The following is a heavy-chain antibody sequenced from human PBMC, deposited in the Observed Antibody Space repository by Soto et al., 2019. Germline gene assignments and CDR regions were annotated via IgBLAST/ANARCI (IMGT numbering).Heavy chain of an antibody. CDR1: GGSISSYY. J-gene: IGHJ4*02. CDR3: ASRDGYNTNFDY. V-gene: IGHV4-59*08. D-gene: IGHD5-12*01. Sequence: QVQLQESGPGLVKPSETLSLTCTVSGGSISSYYWSWIRQPPGKGLEWIGYIYYSGSTNYNPSLKSRVTISVDTSKNQFSLKLSSVTAADTAVYYCASRDGYNTNFDYWGQGTLVTVSS. CDR2: IYYSGST.